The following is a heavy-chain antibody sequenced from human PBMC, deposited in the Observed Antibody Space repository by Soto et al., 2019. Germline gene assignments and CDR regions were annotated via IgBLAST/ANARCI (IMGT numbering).Heavy chain of an antibody. CDR1: GGSISSGGYY. CDR2: IYYSGGT. J-gene: IGHJ4*02. V-gene: IGHV4-31*03. Sequence: QVQLQESGPGLVKPSQTLSLTCTVSGGSISSGGYYWSWIRQHPGKGLEWIGYIYYSGGTYYNPSLKSRVTISVATSKNQFSLKMSSVTAADTAVYYCARGEWELLPEYWGQGTLVTVSS. CDR3: ARGEWELLPEY. D-gene: IGHD1-26*01.